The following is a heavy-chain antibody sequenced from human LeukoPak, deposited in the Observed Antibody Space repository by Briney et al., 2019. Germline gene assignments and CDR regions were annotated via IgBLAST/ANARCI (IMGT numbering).Heavy chain of an antibody. CDR2: IYYSGST. D-gene: IGHD2-15*01. CDR3: ARSCSGGSCYGL. J-gene: IGHJ4*02. Sequence: PSETLSLTCTVSGGSISSYFWSWIRQPPGKGLEWIGYIYYSGSTNYNPSLKSRVTISVDTSKNHFSLKLSSVTAADTAVYYCARSCSGGSCYGLWGQGTLVTVSS. V-gene: IGHV4-59*01. CDR1: GGSISSYF.